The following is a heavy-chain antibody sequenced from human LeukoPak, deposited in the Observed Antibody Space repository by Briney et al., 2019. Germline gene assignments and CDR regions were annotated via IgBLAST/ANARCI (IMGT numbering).Heavy chain of an antibody. J-gene: IGHJ1*01. V-gene: IGHV3-30*18. CDR2: IPYDGSNK. CDR3: AKGPTPESESRDGYDMSYFQH. D-gene: IGHD5-24*01. CDR1: GFTFRSYW. Sequence: PGGSLRLSCAASGFTFRSYWMTWVRQAPGKGLEWVAVIPYDGSNKYYADSVKGRFTISRDNSKNTLYLQMNSLRAEDTAVYYCAKGPTPESESRDGYDMSYFQHWGQGTLVTVSS.